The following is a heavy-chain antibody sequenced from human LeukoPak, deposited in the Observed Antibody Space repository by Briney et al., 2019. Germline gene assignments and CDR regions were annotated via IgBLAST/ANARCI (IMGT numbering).Heavy chain of an antibody. J-gene: IGHJ4*02. CDR1: GFTFSSYA. CDR3: AEDRYSSGWGPFDY. CDR2: ISGSGGST. Sequence: PGGSLRLSCAASGFTFSSYAMSWVRQAPGKGLEWVSAISGSGGSTYYADSVKCRFTISRDNSKNTLYLQMNSLRAEDTAVYYCAEDRYSSGWGPFDYWGQGTLVTVSS. D-gene: IGHD6-19*01. V-gene: IGHV3-23*01.